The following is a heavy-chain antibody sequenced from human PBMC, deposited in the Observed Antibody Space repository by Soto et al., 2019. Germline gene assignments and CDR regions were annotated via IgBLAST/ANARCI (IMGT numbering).Heavy chain of an antibody. D-gene: IGHD3-3*01. J-gene: IGHJ4*02. CDR1: GFTFSSYW. V-gene: IGHV3-7*01. CDR3: ARDYYDFWSGYQYYFDY. CDR2: IKQDGSEK. Sequence: VQLVESGGGLVQPGGSLRLSCAASGFTFSSYWMSWVRQAPGKGLEWVANIKQDGSEKYYVDSVKGRFTISRDNAKNSLYLQMNSLRAEDTAVYYCARDYYDFWSGYQYYFDYWGQGTLVTVSS.